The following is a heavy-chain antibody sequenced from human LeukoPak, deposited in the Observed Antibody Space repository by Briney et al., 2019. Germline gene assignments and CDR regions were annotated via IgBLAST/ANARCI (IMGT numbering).Heavy chain of an antibody. V-gene: IGHV5-51*01. CDR3: ARRPDVGGGWNFDY. Sequence: GESLKISCKGSGYTFTNYWIGWVRQMPGRDLGWMGIIATSDSDTRYSPSFQGQVTISVDKSIRTAYLQWSSLKASDTAIYYCARRPDVGGGWNFDYWGQGSLVTVSS. CDR1: GYTFTNYW. CDR2: IATSDSDT. J-gene: IGHJ4*02. D-gene: IGHD6-19*01.